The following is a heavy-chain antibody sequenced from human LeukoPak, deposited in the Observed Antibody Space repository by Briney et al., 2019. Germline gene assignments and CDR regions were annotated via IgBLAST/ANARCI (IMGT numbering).Heavy chain of an antibody. J-gene: IGHJ3*02. CDR1: GYTFTSYN. V-gene: IGHV1-46*01. CDR3: AREKIHVFDI. CDR2: INPSGGDT. Sequence: ASVKVSCKASGYTFTSYNMQWVRQAPGQGLEWMGIINPSGGDTGYAQKFQGRATMTRDTSTSTVYMELSSLRSEDTAVYYCAREKIHVFDIWGQGTMVTVSS.